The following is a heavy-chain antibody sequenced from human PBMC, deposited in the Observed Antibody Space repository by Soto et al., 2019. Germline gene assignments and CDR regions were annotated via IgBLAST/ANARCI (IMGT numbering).Heavy chain of an antibody. CDR1: GGTFSSYA. Sequence: QVQLVQSGARVKKPGSSVKVSCKASGGTFSSYAISWVRQAPRQGLEWMGGIIPIFGTANYAQKFQGRVTITADESTSTAYMELSSLRSEDTAVYYCARGNRHYCSGGSCSGFDPWGQGTLVTVSS. CDR2: IIPIFGTA. D-gene: IGHD2-15*01. V-gene: IGHV1-69*12. J-gene: IGHJ5*02. CDR3: ARGNRHYCSGGSCSGFDP.